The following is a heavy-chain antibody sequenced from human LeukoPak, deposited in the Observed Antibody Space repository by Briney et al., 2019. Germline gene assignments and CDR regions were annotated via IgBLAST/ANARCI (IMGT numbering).Heavy chain of an antibody. Sequence: SQTLSLTCTVSGGSVRRGNYYWTWIRQPAGSGLEWIGRIYTSGSTNYNPSLKSRVTISVDTSKNQFSLKLSSVTAADTAVYYCARFPRLTGTMDVWGKGTTVTVSS. CDR1: GGSVRRGNYY. CDR2: IYTSGST. CDR3: ARFPRLTGTMDV. D-gene: IGHD1-20*01. V-gene: IGHV4-61*02. J-gene: IGHJ6*03.